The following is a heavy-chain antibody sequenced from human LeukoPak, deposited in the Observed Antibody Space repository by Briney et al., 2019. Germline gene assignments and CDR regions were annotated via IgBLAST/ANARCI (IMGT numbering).Heavy chain of an antibody. J-gene: IGHJ4*02. CDR3: AKDRSIGTYYTFDS. CDR1: GFTFSSYE. Sequence: PGGSLRLSCAASGFTFSSYEMNWVRQAPGKGLEWVSYISSSGSTIYYADSVKGRFTISRDNAKNSLYLQMNSLRAEDTAVYYCAKDRSIGTYYTFDSWGQGTLVTVSS. CDR2: ISSSGSTI. D-gene: IGHD1-26*01. V-gene: IGHV3-48*03.